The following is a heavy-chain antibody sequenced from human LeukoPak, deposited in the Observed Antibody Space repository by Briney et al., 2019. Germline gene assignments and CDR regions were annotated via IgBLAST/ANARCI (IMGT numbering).Heavy chain of an antibody. CDR2: ISSSSSYI. Sequence: GGSLRLSCAASGFTFSSYSMNWVRQAPGKGLEWVSSISSSSSYIYYADSVKGRFTISRDNAKNSLYLQMNSLRVEDTAVYHCAKDYYLTVTTGGIDAFDIWGQGTMVTVS. J-gene: IGHJ3*02. CDR3: AKDYYLTVTTGGIDAFDI. CDR1: GFTFSSYS. V-gene: IGHV3-21*04. D-gene: IGHD1-20*01.